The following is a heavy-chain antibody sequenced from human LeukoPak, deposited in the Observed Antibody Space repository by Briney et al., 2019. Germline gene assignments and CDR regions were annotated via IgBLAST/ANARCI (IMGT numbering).Heavy chain of an antibody. V-gene: IGHV3-9*01. CDR2: ISWNSGSI. J-gene: IGHJ4*02. CDR1: GFTFDDYA. Sequence: GGSLRLSCAASGFTFDDYAMHWVRQAPGKGLEWVSGISWNSGSIGYADSAKGRFTISRDNAKNSLYLQMNSLRAEDTALYYCAKDMGPYGGNSGRFDYWGQGTLVTVSS. CDR3: AKDMGPYGGNSGRFDY. D-gene: IGHD4-23*01.